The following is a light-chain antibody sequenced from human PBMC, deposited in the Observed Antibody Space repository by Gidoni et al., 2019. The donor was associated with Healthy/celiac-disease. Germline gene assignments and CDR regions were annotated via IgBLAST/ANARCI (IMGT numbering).Light chain of an antibody. CDR3: QQYNNWPPYT. CDR1: QSVSSN. Sequence: EIVMTQSPATLSVSPGERATLSCRASQSVSSNLAWYQQKPGQAPRLLIYGASTRATGIPARVSGSGSGTEFTLTISSLQSEDFAVYYCQQYNNWPPYTFGRGPSWRSN. V-gene: IGKV3-15*01. CDR2: GAS. J-gene: IGKJ2*01.